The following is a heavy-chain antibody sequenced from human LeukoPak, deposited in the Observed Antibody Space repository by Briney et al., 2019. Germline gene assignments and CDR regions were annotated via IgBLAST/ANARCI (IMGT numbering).Heavy chain of an antibody. CDR1: GFTFDYSA. CDR2: IGFSTNNV. V-gene: IGHV3-9*01. Sequence: PGGSLRLSCVASGFTFDYSAFHWVRHAPGKGLEWVSGIGFSTNNVDYADSVRGRFTISRDNTKNSLYLQMDSLRAEDTAFYYCAKDNGNGWLGEFAFEYWGQGILVTVSS. J-gene: IGHJ4*02. CDR3: AKDNGNGWLGEFAFEY. D-gene: IGHD3-10*01.